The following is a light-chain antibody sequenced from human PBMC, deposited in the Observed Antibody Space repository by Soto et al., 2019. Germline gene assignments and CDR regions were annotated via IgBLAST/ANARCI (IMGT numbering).Light chain of an antibody. J-gene: IGKJ5*01. CDR3: QQYNNWPPIT. V-gene: IGKV3D-15*01. CDR1: QSVSSK. Sequence: EIVLTHSPGTLSLSPGEIATLSCRASQSVSSKLAWYQQKPGQAPRLLIYGASTRATGIPARFNGSGSGTEFTLSISSLQSEDSAVYYCQQYNNWPPITFGQGTRLEIK. CDR2: GAS.